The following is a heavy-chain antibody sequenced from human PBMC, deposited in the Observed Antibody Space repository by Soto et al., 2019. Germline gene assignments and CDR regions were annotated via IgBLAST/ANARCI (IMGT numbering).Heavy chain of an antibody. D-gene: IGHD4-17*01. CDR2: MNSDGTST. Sequence: EVQLVESGGGLVQPGGSLRLSCAASGFAFSNYWIHWVRQAPGKGLVWVSRMNSDGTSTSYADSVRGRFTISRDNAKNTLYLQMNSLXAXXTAVXYCTRSGDADYEQRDDAFDIWGQGTMVTVSS. J-gene: IGHJ3*02. V-gene: IGHV3-74*01. CDR1: GFAFSNYW. CDR3: TRSGDADYEQRDDAFDI.